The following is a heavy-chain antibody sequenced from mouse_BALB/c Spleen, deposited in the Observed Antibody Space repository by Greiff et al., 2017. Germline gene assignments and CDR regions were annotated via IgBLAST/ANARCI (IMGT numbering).Heavy chain of an antibody. CDR1: GFTFTDYY. J-gene: IGHJ2*01. CDR3: ARDDLGFDY. CDR2: IRNKANGYTT. V-gene: IGHV7-3*02. Sequence: EVQRVESGGGLVQPGGSLRLSCATSGFTFTDYYMSWVRQPPGKALEWLGFIRNKANGYTTEYSASVKGRFTISRDNSQSILYLQMNTLRAEDSATYYCARDDLGFDYWGQGTTLTVSS. D-gene: IGHD4-1*01.